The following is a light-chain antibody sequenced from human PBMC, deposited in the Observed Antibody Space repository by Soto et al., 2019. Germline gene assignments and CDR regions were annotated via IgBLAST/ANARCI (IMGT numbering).Light chain of an antibody. J-gene: IGLJ3*02. CDR3: QSYDSSMSASV. Sequence: QSVLTQPPSVSGAPGQRVTISCSGTSSNIGADYDVHWYQQLPGTAPKLLIFDYSIRPSGVPDRFSASKSGTSASLAITGLQAEDEADYYCQSYDSSMSASVFGGGTKLTVL. V-gene: IGLV1-40*01. CDR2: DYS. CDR1: SSNIGADYD.